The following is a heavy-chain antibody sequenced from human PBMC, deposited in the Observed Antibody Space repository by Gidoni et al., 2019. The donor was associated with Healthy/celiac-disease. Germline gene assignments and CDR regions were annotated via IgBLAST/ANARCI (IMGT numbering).Heavy chain of an antibody. CDR2: IYYSGST. V-gene: IGHV4-39*01. CDR3: ARLSNYGYSFDY. CDR1: GGSISSRSYY. D-gene: IGHD5-18*01. Sequence: QLQLQESGPGLVKPSETLSLTCTVSGGSISSRSYYWGWIRQPPGKGLEWIGSIYYSGSTYYNPSLKSRVTISVDTSKNQFSLKLSSVTAADTAVYYCARLSNYGYSFDYWGQGTLVTVSS. J-gene: IGHJ4*02.